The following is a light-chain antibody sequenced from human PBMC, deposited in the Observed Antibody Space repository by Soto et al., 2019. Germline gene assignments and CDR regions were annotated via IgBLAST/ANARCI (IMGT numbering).Light chain of an antibody. V-gene: IGKV1-39*01. CDR3: QQSDSTLYT. Sequence: DIQMTQSPSSLSASVGDRVTITCRASQSISSYLNWYQQKPGKAPKLLIYAASSLQSGVPSRFSGSGSGTDFTLTISSLQPEDFATYYCQQSDSTLYTFGQGNKLEIK. CDR2: AAS. CDR1: QSISSY. J-gene: IGKJ2*01.